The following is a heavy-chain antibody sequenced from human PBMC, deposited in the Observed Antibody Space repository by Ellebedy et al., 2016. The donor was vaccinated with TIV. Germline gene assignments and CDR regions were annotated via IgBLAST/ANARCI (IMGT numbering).Heavy chain of an antibody. J-gene: IGHJ4*02. Sequence: GESLKISCKSSGYSFTNNWIAWVRQMPGKGLEWMGIIYPGDSDTTYSPSFQGQVTIPADKSISTAYLQWSNLKASDTAMYYCARPINEGTYHGSYYLDYWGQGTLVTVSS. CDR1: GYSFTNNW. CDR3: ARPINEGTYHGSYYLDY. V-gene: IGHV5-51*01. CDR2: IYPGDSDT. D-gene: IGHD6-6*01.